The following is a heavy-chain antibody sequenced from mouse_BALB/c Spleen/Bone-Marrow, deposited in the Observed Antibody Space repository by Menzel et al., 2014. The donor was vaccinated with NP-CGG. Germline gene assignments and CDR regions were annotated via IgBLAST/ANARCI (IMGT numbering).Heavy chain of an antibody. J-gene: IGHJ4*01. Sequence: VQLQHSGAEFVMPGASVKMSCKASGYTFTDKWMHWVKQRPGQGLEWIGAIDTSDSYINYNQKFKGKVSLTVDASSSTAYMHLSSLTSDDSAVYYCARGGHDFSLDYWGQGTSVIVSS. V-gene: IGHV1-69*01. CDR2: IDTSDSYI. D-gene: IGHD2-4*01. CDR3: ARGGHDFSLDY. CDR1: GYTFTDKW.